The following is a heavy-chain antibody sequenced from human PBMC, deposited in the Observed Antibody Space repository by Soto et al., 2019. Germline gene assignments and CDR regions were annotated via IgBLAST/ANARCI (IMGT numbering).Heavy chain of an antibody. CDR2: ISYDGSNT. D-gene: IGHD2-8*01. J-gene: IGHJ4*02. V-gene: IGHV3-30*18. Sequence: QVHLVESGGGVVQHGRSLTLSCAASGFTFSSYGMHWVRQAPGKGLEWVAVISYDGSNTYYADSLKGRFTISRDNSINTLYLQMNSLRAEDTAVYYCAKDEALEVYGFDYWVQGPLVTVSS. CDR1: GFTFSSYG. CDR3: AKDEALEVYGFDY.